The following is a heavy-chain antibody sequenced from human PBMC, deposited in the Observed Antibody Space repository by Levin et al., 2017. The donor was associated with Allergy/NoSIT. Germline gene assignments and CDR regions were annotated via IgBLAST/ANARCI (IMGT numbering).Heavy chain of an antibody. D-gene: IGHD3-9*01. J-gene: IGHJ6*02. CDR2: ISAYNGNT. V-gene: IGHV1-18*01. CDR3: ARDLILTGYSPRGGSGMDV. Sequence: ASVKVSCKASGYTFTSYGISWVRQAPGQGLEWMGWISAYNGNTNYAQKLQGRVTMTTDTSTSTAYMELRSLRSDDTAVYYCARDLILTGYSPRGGSGMDVWGQGTTVTVSS. CDR1: GYTFTSYG.